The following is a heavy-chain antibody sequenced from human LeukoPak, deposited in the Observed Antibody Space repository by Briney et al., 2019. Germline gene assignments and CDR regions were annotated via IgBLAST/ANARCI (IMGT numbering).Heavy chain of an antibody. CDR2: ISGSSTYT. CDR1: GFTFSSFA. Sequence: PGGSLRLSCAASGFTFSSFAVSWVRQAPGRGLEWVSTISGSSTYTYYADSVKGRYTISRDNSKNTLYLQMSSLRAEDTAIYYCTKMVTVTTLYYFDSWGHGTLVTVSS. D-gene: IGHD4-11*01. CDR3: TKMVTVTTLYYFDS. J-gene: IGHJ4*01. V-gene: IGHV3-23*01.